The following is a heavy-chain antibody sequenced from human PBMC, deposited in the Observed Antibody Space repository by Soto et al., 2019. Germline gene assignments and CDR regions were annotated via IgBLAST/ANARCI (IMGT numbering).Heavy chain of an antibody. CDR2: IIPILGIA. J-gene: IGHJ1*01. V-gene: IGHV1-69*02. CDR1: GGTFSSYT. CDR3: ARGIYCTNGVCYLAEYFQH. Sequence: ASVKVSCKASGGTFSSYTISWVRQAPGQGLEWMGRIIPILGIANYAQKFQGRVTITADKSTSTAYMGLSSLRSEDTAVYYCARGIYCTNGVCYLAEYFQHWGQGTLVTVSS. D-gene: IGHD2-8*01.